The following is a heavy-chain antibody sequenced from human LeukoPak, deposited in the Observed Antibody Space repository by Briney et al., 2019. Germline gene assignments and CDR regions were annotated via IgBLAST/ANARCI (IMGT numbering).Heavy chain of an antibody. D-gene: IGHD3-10*01. CDR3: ARDMHYYGSGIDY. V-gene: IGHV4-59*01. Sequence: SETLSLTCAVYGGSFSGYYWSWIRQPPGKGLEWIGYIYYSGSTNYNPSLKSRVTISVDTSKNQFSLKLSSVTAADTAVYYCARDMHYYGSGIDYWGQGTLVTVSS. CDR1: GGSFSGYY. CDR2: IYYSGST. J-gene: IGHJ4*02.